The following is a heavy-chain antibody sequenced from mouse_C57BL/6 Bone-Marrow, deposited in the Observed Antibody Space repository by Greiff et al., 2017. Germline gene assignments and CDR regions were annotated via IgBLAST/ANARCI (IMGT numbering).Heavy chain of an antibody. CDR1: GFNIKDDY. Sequence: VQLQQSGAELVRPGASVKLSCTASGFNIKDDYMHWVKQRPEQGLEWIGWIDPENGDTEYASKFQGKATITADTSSNTAYLQLSSLTSEDTAVYYRTYFTTVAVRYYFDYWGQGTTLTVSS. D-gene: IGHD1-1*01. CDR2: IDPENGDT. J-gene: IGHJ2*01. CDR3: TYFTTVAVRYYFDY. V-gene: IGHV14-4*01.